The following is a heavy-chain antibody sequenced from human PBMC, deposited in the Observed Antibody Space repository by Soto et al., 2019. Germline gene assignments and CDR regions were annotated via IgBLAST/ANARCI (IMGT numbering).Heavy chain of an antibody. CDR1: GGSISSSSYY. CDR2: IYYSGRT. V-gene: IGHV4-39*01. CDR3: ARGFPTVVTVDY. J-gene: IGHJ4*02. Sequence: QLQLQESGPGLVKHSETLSLTCTVSGGSISSSSYYWGWIRQPPGKGLEWIGSIYYSGRTYYNPSLKSRVLISVDTSKNQFSLKLISVTPADTAVYYCARGFPTVVTVDYWGQGTLVTVSS. D-gene: IGHD4-17*01.